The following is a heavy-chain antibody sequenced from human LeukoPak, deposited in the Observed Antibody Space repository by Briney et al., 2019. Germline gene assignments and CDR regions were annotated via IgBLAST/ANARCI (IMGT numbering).Heavy chain of an antibody. CDR1: GGSISSYY. V-gene: IGHV4-4*07. D-gene: IGHD3-16*01. CDR3: VAYSDSWFEH. J-gene: IGHJ5*02. Sequence: SETLSLTCIVSGGSISSYYWGWIWQPAGKGLEWTGRIDTSGSTKYNPSLKSRVSMSMDTSKNQLSLRLTSVTAADTAVYYCVAYSDSWFEHWGQGALVTVSS. CDR2: IDTSGST.